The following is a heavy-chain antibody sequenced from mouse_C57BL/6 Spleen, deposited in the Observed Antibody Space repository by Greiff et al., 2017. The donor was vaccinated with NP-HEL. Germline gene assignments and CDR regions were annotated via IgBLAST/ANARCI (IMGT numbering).Heavy chain of an antibody. J-gene: IGHJ4*01. V-gene: IGHV1-72*01. Sequence: QVQLQQPGAELVKPGASVKLSCKASGYTFTSYWMHWVKQRPGRGLEWIGRIDPNSGGTKYNEKFKRKATLTVDKPSSTAYMMLSSLTSEDSAVYDCAIPPYYDSDEADDMDYWGQGTSVTVSS. CDR2: IDPNSGGT. D-gene: IGHD2-4*01. CDR3: AIPPYYDSDEADDMDY. CDR1: GYTFTSYW.